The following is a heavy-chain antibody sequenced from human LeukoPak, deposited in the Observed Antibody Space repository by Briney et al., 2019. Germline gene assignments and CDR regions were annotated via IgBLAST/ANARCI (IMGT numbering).Heavy chain of an antibody. J-gene: IGHJ4*02. V-gene: IGHV4-59*12. CDR1: GGSISSYY. CDR3: ARNAYYDFWSGYSDPNDFDY. CDR2: IYYSGST. D-gene: IGHD3-3*01. Sequence: KPSETLSLTCTVSGGSISSYYWSWIRQPPGKGLEWIGYIYYSGSTNYNPSLKSRVTISVDTSKNQFSLKLSSVTAADTAVYYCARNAYYDFWSGYSDPNDFDYWGQGTLVTVSS.